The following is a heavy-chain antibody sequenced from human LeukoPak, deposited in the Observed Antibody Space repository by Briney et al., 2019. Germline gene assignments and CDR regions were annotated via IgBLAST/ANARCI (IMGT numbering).Heavy chain of an antibody. Sequence: GGSLRLSCAASGFTFSDYNMNWVRQAPGKGLAWVSYISSSSSPIYYADSVKGRFTISRDNAKNSLYLQMNSLRDEDTAVYFCARYSSGYYSYYFDYWGQGTLVTVSS. CDR2: ISSSSSPI. J-gene: IGHJ4*02. D-gene: IGHD3-22*01. CDR3: ARYSSGYYSYYFDY. CDR1: GFTFSDYN. V-gene: IGHV3-48*02.